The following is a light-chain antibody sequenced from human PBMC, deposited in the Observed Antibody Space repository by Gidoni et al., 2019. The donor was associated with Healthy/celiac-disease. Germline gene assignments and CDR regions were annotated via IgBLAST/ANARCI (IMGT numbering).Light chain of an antibody. J-gene: IGKJ1*01. Sequence: DIVMTQSPDSLAVSRGERATINCKASQSVLYSSNNKNYLAWYQQKPGQPPKLLIYWASTRESGVPDRCSGSGSGTDLTLTISSLQAEDVAVYDCQQYYSTPWTFGQGTKVEIK. CDR3: QQYYSTPWT. CDR1: QSVLYSSNNKNY. CDR2: WAS. V-gene: IGKV4-1*01.